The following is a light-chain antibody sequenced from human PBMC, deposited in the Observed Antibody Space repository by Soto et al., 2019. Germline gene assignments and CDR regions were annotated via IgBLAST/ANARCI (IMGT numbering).Light chain of an antibody. CDR1: QSVSSN. CDR2: GAS. Sequence: EIVMTQSPATLSVSPGERATLSCRASQSVSSNLAWYQQKPGQAPRLLIYGASTRATGIPARFSGSGSGTEFTLTISSLQSEDFAVYYGQQYNNWPPRTFGQGNKVEIK. CDR3: QQYNNWPPRT. J-gene: IGKJ1*01. V-gene: IGKV3-15*01.